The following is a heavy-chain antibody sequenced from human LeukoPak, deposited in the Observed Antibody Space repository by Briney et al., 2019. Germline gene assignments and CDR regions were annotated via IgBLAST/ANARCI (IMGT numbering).Heavy chain of an antibody. CDR1: GGTFSSYA. Sequence: ASVNVSCKASGGTFSSYAISWVRQAPGQGLEWMGGIIPIFGTANYSQKFHGRVTITADESTSTAYMYVSSLSAKDTAVYYCARGEVVTYFDYWGQGTLVTVSS. D-gene: IGHD4-23*01. CDR3: ARGEVVTYFDY. V-gene: IGHV1-69*01. J-gene: IGHJ4*02. CDR2: IIPIFGTA.